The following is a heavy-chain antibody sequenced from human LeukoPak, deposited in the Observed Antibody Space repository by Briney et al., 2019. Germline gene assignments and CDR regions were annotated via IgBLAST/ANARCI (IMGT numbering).Heavy chain of an antibody. J-gene: IGHJ4*02. Sequence: SETLSLTCAVSGGSISSSNWWGWVRQPPGKGLEWIGEIYHSGSTNYNPSLKSRVTISVDKSKNQFSLKLSSVTAADTAVYYCARVYDSSGYYQQEYYFDYWGQGTLVTVSS. V-gene: IGHV4-4*02. CDR3: ARVYDSSGYYQQEYYFDY. D-gene: IGHD3-22*01. CDR2: IYHSGST. CDR1: GGSISSSNW.